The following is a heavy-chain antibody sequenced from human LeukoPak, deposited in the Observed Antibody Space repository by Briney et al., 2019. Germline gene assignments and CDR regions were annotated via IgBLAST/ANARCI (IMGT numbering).Heavy chain of an antibody. CDR3: ERSGLEVYWGFDY. V-gene: IGHV1-46*01. J-gene: IGHJ4*02. Sequence: GASVKLSCKASVYTFTSHGISWVRQAPGHGLEWMGIINPSGGSTSYAQKFQGRVTMTRDTSTSTVYMELSSLRSEDTAVYYCERSGLEVYWGFDYWGQGTLVTVSS. CDR2: INPSGGST. CDR1: VYTFTSHG. D-gene: IGHD7-27*01.